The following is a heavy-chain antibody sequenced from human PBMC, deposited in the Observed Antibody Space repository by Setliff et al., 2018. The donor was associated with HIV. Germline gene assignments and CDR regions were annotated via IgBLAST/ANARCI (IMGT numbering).Heavy chain of an antibody. D-gene: IGHD3-22*01. Sequence: ASVKVSCKASGYTFTSYGISWVRQAPGQGLEWMGWISANIGGTNSAQKFQGRVTMTRDTSISTAYMVLSRLRSDDTAVYYCARSDHSSGYYYNFDYWGQGTLVTVSS. CDR2: ISANIGGT. V-gene: IGHV1-2*02. CDR1: GYTFTSYG. CDR3: ARSDHSSGYYYNFDY. J-gene: IGHJ4*02.